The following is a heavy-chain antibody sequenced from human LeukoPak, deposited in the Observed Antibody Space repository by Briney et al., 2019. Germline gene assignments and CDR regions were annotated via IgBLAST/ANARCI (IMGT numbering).Heavy chain of an antibody. V-gene: IGHV3-48*03. D-gene: IGHD6-13*01. CDR3: ARASISAGALDY. CDR1: GFTFSGYE. CDR2: ISSSGSTI. J-gene: IGHJ4*02. Sequence: PGGSLRLSCAAPGFTFSGYEMNWVRQAPGKGLEWVSYISSSGSTIYYADSVKGRFTISRDNAKNSLYLQMNSLRAEDTAVYYCARASISAGALDYWGQGTLVTVSS.